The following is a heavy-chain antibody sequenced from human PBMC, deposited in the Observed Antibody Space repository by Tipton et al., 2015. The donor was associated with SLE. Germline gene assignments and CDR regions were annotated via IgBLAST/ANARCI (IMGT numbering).Heavy chain of an antibody. Sequence: TLSLTCTVSGGSISSGSYYWSWIRQPAGKGLEWIGRIYTSGSTNYNPTLKSRVTISVDTSKNQFSLKLSSVTAADTAVYYCARDVGYCTNGVCPPFDYCGQGALVSVSS. J-gene: IGHJ4*02. CDR1: GGSISSGSYY. CDR2: IYTSGST. D-gene: IGHD2-8*01. CDR3: ARDVGYCTNGVCPPFDY. V-gene: IGHV4-61*02.